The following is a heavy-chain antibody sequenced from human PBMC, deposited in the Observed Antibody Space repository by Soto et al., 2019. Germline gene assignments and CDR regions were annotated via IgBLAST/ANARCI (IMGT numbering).Heavy chain of an antibody. Sequence: PSETLSLSCSVSGDSISTYYWSWIRQPPGKGLEWIGYIYYSGSTNYNPSLKSRVIISVDTSKNQFSLKLTSVTAADTAVYYCASAMGYYASGSYFDPWGQGILVTVSS. D-gene: IGHD3-10*01. V-gene: IGHV4-59*01. CDR1: GDSISTYY. CDR2: IYYSGST. J-gene: IGHJ5*02. CDR3: ASAMGYYASGSYFDP.